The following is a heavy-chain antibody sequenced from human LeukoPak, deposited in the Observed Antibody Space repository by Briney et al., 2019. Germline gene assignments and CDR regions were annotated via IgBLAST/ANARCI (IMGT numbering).Heavy chain of an antibody. Sequence: SETLSLTCTVSGGSISSYYWSWIRQPPGKGLEWIGYIYYSGSTNYNPSLKSRVTISVDTSKNQFSLKLSSVTAADMAVYYCATHDYGDIDAFDIWGQGTMVTVSS. CDR1: GGSISSYY. CDR2: IYYSGST. V-gene: IGHV4-59*01. CDR3: ATHDYGDIDAFDI. J-gene: IGHJ3*02. D-gene: IGHD4-17*01.